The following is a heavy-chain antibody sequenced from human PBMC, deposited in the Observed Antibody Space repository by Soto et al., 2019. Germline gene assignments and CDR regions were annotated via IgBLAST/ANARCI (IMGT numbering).Heavy chain of an antibody. CDR1: GGSISSGGYY. J-gene: IGHJ5*02. D-gene: IGHD3-10*01. V-gene: IGHV4-31*03. CDR2: IYYSGST. Sequence: SETLSLTCTVSGGSISSGGYYWSWIRQHPGKGLEWIGYIYYSGSTYYNPSLKSRVTISVDTSKNQFSLKLSSVTAADTAVYYCASRLLWFGERSIWFYPWGRRTLVTVSS. CDR3: ASRLLWFGERSIWFYP.